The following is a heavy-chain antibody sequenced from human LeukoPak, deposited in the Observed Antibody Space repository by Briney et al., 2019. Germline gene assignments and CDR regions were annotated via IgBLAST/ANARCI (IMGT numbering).Heavy chain of an antibody. Sequence: GGSLRLSCAASGFTVSSNYMSWVRQAPGKGLEWVSVIYSGGSTYYADSVKGRFTISRDNSKNTLYLQMNSLRAEDTAVYYCAKDLGDSSGYYFQSESYGMDVWGQGTTVTVSS. CDR2: IYSGGST. CDR3: AKDLGDSSGYYFQSESYGMDV. V-gene: IGHV3-53*01. CDR1: GFTVSSNY. D-gene: IGHD3-22*01. J-gene: IGHJ6*02.